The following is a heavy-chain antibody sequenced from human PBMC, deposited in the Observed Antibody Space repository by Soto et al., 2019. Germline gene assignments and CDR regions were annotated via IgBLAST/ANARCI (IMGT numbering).Heavy chain of an antibody. CDR1: GYTFTSYY. CDR2: INPSGGST. V-gene: IGHV1-46*01. D-gene: IGHD2-15*01. CDR3: ARDRGGVGTVVNQWDAFDI. Sequence: QVQLVQSGAEVKKPGASVKVSCKASGYTFTSYYMHWVRQAPGQGLEWMGIINPSGGSTSYAQKFQGRVTMTRDTSTSTVYMELSSLRSEDTAVYYCARDRGGVGTVVNQWDAFDIWGQGTMVTVSS. J-gene: IGHJ3*02.